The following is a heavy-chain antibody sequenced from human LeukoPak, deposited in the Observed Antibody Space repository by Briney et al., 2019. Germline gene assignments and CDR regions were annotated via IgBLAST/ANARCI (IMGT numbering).Heavy chain of an antibody. CDR2: ISYDGSNK. Sequence: GRSLRLSCAASGFTFSSYAMHWVRQAPGKGLEWVAVISYDGSNKYYADSVKGRFTISRDNSKNTLYLQMNSLKAEDTAVYYCARGWQWLELSDYFDYWRQGTLVTVSS. CDR1: GFTFSSYA. D-gene: IGHD6-19*01. V-gene: IGHV3-30-3*01. J-gene: IGHJ4*02. CDR3: ARGWQWLELSDYFDY.